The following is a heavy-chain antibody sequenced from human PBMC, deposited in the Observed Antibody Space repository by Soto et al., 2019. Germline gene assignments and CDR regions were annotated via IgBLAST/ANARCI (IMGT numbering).Heavy chain of an antibody. CDR3: AISLIDYYDSSGYPIKALDY. J-gene: IGHJ4*02. D-gene: IGHD3-22*01. CDR1: GYTFTSYY. V-gene: IGHV1-46*01. Sequence: ASVKVSCKASGYTFTSYYMHWVRQAPGQGLEWMGIINPSGGSTSYAQKFQGRVTMTRDTSTSTVYMELSSLRSEDTAVYYCAISLIDYYDSSGYPIKALDYWGQGTLVTVSS. CDR2: INPSGGST.